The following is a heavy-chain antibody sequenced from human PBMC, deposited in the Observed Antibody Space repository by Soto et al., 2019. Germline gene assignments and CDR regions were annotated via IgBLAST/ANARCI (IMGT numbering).Heavy chain of an antibody. CDR3: GRDRWVTTYNIDY. J-gene: IGHJ4*02. Sequence: ASVKVSCKASGYTFSEYAMHWVRRAPGQRLEWMGWIDAGNGNTKYSQQFQGRVTITRDTSASTAYMELSSLRSEDTAVYYCGRDRWVTTYNIDYWGQGTQVTVSS. V-gene: IGHV1-3*01. CDR1: GYTFSEYA. CDR2: IDAGNGNT. D-gene: IGHD4-17*01.